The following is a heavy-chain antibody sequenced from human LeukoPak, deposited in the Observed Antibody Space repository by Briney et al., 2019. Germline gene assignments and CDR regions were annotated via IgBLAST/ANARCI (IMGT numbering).Heavy chain of an antibody. CDR3: ARANYYDTSGYSRGAFDI. Sequence: SETLSLTCAVYGGSFSGYYWSWIRQPPGKGLEWIGEINHSGSTNYNPSLQSRVTISLDTSKNQFSLKLSSVTAADTAVYYCARANYYDTSGYSRGAFDIWGQGTMVTVSS. CDR2: INHSGST. V-gene: IGHV4-34*01. J-gene: IGHJ3*02. D-gene: IGHD3-22*01. CDR1: GGSFSGYY.